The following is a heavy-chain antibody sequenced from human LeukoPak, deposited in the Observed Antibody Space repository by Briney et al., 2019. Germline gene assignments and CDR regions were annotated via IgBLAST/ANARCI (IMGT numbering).Heavy chain of an antibody. CDR3: ARVDTSTWFSSPFDY. J-gene: IGHJ4*02. Sequence: GGSLRLSCAASGFTFSIFAMTWVRQAPGKGLESVSGIGGGGGSTYYADSVKGRFTIYRDNSENTVFLQMNSLRAEDTAVYYCARVDTSTWFSSPFDYWGRGTLVTVSS. D-gene: IGHD6-13*01. CDR2: IGGGGGST. V-gene: IGHV3-23*01. CDR1: GFTFSIFA.